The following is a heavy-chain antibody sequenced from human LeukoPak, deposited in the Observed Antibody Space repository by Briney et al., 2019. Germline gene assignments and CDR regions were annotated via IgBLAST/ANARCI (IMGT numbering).Heavy chain of an antibody. CDR1: GVSISSTSYY. CDR2: IYYSGST. D-gene: IGHD3-10*01. J-gene: IGHJ4*02. V-gene: IGHV4-39*07. CDR3: ARDRLLWFGELDY. Sequence: SETLSLTCTVSGVSISSTSYYWGWIRQPPGKGLEWIASIYYSGSTYYSPSLKSRVTMSVDTSKNKISLKLRSVTAADTAVYYCARDRLLWFGELDYWGQGTLVIVSS.